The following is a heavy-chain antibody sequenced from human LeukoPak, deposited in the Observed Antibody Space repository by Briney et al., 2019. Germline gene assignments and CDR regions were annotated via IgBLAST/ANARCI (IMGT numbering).Heavy chain of an antibody. CDR3: ARGIESYGDYGY. D-gene: IGHD4-17*01. CDR1: GGSISGSY. J-gene: IGHJ4*02. Sequence: SETLSLTCTGSGGSISGSYWGWLRQPPGKGLEWIAYMYNSGSTNYNPSLKSRVTISIDTSKNQFSLKLSSLTAADTAIYYCARGIESYGDYGYWGQGILVTVSS. V-gene: IGHV4-59*01. CDR2: MYNSGST.